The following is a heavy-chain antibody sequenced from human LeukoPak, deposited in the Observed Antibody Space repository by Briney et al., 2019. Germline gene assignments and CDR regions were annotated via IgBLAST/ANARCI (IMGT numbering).Heavy chain of an antibody. CDR1: GVTVSSKSVA. D-gene: IGHD1-26*01. CDR3: ARSSGYFDY. Sequence: SQSLTLSCAISGVTVSSKSVAWICHTQGPSLGLEWLARTYYRSKWYNEYAVSVKSRIPIISDTSKSQFSLQLDSVTPEDTAVYYCARSSGYFDYWGQGTLVSVSS. V-gene: IGHV6-1*01. J-gene: IGHJ4*02. CDR2: TYYRSKWYN.